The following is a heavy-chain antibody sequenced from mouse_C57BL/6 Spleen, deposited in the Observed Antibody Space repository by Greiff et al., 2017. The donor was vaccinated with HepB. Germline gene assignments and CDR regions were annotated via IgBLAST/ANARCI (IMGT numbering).Heavy chain of an antibody. CDR1: GFTFSSYT. CDR2: ISGGGGNT. D-gene: IGHD1-1*01. Sequence: EVKLMESGGGLVKPGGSLKLSCAASGFTFSSYTMSWVRQTPEKRLEWVATISGGGGNTYYPDSVKGRFTISRDNAKNTLYLQMSSLRSEDTALYYCARHVAPAVWYFDVWGTGTTVTVSS. CDR3: ARHVAPAVWYFDV. V-gene: IGHV5-9*01. J-gene: IGHJ1*03.